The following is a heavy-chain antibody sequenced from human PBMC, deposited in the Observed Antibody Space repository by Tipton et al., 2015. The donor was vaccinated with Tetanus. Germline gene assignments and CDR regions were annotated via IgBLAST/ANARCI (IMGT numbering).Heavy chain of an antibody. CDR1: VGSISSGDYY. V-gene: IGHV4-30-4*01. J-gene: IGHJ6*03. Sequence: TLSLTCTVSVGSISSGDYYWSWVRQSPGEGLQWIGHIYKSGNTYYKPSLKSRVAISIDASNNQFSLKLNSMTAADTAVYYCARVGYYYYYMDVWGQGTPVTVSS. CDR3: ARVGYYYYYMDV. D-gene: IGHD3-22*01. CDR2: IYKSGNT.